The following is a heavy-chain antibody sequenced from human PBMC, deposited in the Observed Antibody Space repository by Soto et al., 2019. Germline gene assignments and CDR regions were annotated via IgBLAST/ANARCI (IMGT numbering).Heavy chain of an antibody. CDR3: ARQIGRGSWSLDH. CDR2: IYYTGST. D-gene: IGHD6-13*01. V-gene: IGHV4-39*01. Sequence: QLQLQESGPGLVKPAETLSLTCTVSGGSISSSDYWWGWIRQPPGKGLEWIGSIYYTGSTYYNPSLKSRAIISVDTSKNQFSLRLSSVTAADTAVYYCARQIGRGSWSLDHWGQGTLVTVSS. CDR1: GGSISSSDYW. J-gene: IGHJ4*02.